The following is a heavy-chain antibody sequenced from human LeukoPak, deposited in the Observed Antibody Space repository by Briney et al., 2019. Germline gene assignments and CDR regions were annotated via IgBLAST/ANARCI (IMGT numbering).Heavy chain of an antibody. CDR2: INPNSGGT. V-gene: IGHV1-2*02. D-gene: IGHD3-9*01. J-gene: IGHJ4*02. CDR1: GYTFTGHY. CDR3: QKTAYEILTGWMGDY. Sequence: ASVKVSCKASGYTFTGHYMQWVRQAPGQGLDWMGWINPNSGGTNYAQKFQGRVTMTRDTSISTAYMELSRLRSDDTVFFFKQKTAYEILTGWMGDYWGQGTLVTVSS.